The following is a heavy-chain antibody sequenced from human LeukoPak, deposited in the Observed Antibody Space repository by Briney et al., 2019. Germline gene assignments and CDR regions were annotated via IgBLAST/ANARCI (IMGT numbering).Heavy chain of an antibody. D-gene: IGHD1-26*01. V-gene: IGHV3-23*01. CDR3: VSYTGSYRSNY. CDR1: EFTFGNYA. J-gene: IGHJ4*02. Sequence: GGSLRLSCAASEFTFGNYAMTWVRQAPGKGLEWVSAISGSGDSTYYTDSVKGRFTISRDNSKNTLYLQMNSLRAEDTAIYYCVSYTGSYRSNYWGQGTLVTVS. CDR2: ISGSGDST.